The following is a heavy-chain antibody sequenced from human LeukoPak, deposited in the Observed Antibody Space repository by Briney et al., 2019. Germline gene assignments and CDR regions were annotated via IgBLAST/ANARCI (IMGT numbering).Heavy chain of an antibody. V-gene: IGHV3-9*01. Sequence: GGSLRLSCAASGFTFNDYAMHWVRQAPGKGLEWVSDISWNSGGIGYADSVKGRFTISRDNAKNSLYLQMNSLRAEDTALYYCAKDLATGIVGATNWGQGTLVTVSS. CDR2: ISWNSGGI. CDR1: GFTFNDYA. D-gene: IGHD1-26*01. CDR3: AKDLATGIVGATN. J-gene: IGHJ4*02.